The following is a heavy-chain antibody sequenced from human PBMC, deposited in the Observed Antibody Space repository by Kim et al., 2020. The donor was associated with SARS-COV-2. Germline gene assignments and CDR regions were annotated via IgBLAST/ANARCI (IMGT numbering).Heavy chain of an antibody. D-gene: IGHD3-22*01. CDR2: IYYSGST. V-gene: IGHV4-39*01. J-gene: IGHJ4*02. CDR1: GGSISSSSYY. CDR3: ARKGAYYYDSSGEDY. Sequence: SETLSLTCTVSGGSISSSSYYWGWIRQPPGKGLEWIGSIYYSGSTYYNPSLKSRVTISVDTSKNQFSLKLSSVTAADTAVYYCARKGAYYYDSSGEDYWGQGTLVTVSS.